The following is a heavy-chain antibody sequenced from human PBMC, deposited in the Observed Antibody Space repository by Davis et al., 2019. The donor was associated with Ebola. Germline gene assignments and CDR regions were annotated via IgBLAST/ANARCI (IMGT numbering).Heavy chain of an antibody. V-gene: IGHV5-51*01. D-gene: IGHD3/OR15-3a*01. CDR2: IYPGDSDT. CDR1: GYIFSSFW. Sequence: GESLKISCQGSGYIFSSFWIGWVRQMPGKGLEWMGIIYPGDSDTRYSPSFQGQVTISADKSLSTAYLQWSSLKASDTAMYYCAKGNNYGLHAFDIWGQGTMVNVSS. J-gene: IGHJ3*02. CDR3: AKGNNYGLHAFDI.